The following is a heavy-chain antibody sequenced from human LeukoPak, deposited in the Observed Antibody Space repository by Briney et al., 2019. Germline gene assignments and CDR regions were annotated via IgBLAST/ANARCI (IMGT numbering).Heavy chain of an antibody. CDR2: IASTAHGGTA. D-gene: IGHD2-21*01. CDR3: TEGLAY. V-gene: IGHV3-15*04. CDR1: GFTFSYVW. J-gene: IGHJ4*02. Sequence: PGWSLRLSCPASGFTFSYVWMSWVRQAPGKGLVWVGHIASTAHGGTADYAAPGKGRFTISGDDSKDALNLPMNSLKTEDTAVYFCTEGLAYWGQGTLVTVSS.